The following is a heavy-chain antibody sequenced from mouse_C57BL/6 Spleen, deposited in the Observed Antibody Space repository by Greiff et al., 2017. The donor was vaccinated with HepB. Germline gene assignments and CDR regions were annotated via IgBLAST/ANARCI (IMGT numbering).Heavy chain of an antibody. CDR3: ARRGYYGSSPY. Sequence: QVQLQQSGAELVRPGTSVKVSCKASGYAFTNYLIEWVKQRPGQGLEWIGVINPGSGGTNYNEKFKGKATLTADKSSSTAYMQLSSLTSEDSAVYFCARRGYYGSSPYWGKGTTLTVSS. J-gene: IGHJ2*01. CDR1: GYAFTNYL. D-gene: IGHD1-1*01. CDR2: INPGSGGT. V-gene: IGHV1-54*01.